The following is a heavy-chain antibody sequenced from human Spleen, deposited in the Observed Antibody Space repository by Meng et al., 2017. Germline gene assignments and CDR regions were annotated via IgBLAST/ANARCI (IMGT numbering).Heavy chain of an antibody. CDR1: GYSISSGYY. V-gene: IGHV4-38-2*02. CDR3: ARVSPVDGYNYFDY. Sequence: SETLSLTCTVSGYSISSGYYWGWIRQPPGKGLEWIGSIYHSGSTYYNPSLKSRVTISVDTSKNQFSLKLSSVTAADTAVYYCARVSPVDGYNYFDYWGQGTLVTVSS. CDR2: IYHSGST. D-gene: IGHD5-24*01. J-gene: IGHJ4*02.